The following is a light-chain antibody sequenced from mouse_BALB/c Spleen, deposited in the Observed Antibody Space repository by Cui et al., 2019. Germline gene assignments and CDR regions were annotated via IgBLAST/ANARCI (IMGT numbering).Light chain of an antibody. Sequence: DMVLTQSPATVSVTPGDRVSLSCRASQSISNYLHWYQQKSHESPRLLIKDASQSISGIPSRFSGSGSGTDFTLSINSVETEDFGMYFCQQGNSWPYTFGGGTKLEIK. CDR1: QSISNY. V-gene: IGKV5-45*01. CDR3: QQGNSWPYT. CDR2: DAS. J-gene: IGKJ2*01.